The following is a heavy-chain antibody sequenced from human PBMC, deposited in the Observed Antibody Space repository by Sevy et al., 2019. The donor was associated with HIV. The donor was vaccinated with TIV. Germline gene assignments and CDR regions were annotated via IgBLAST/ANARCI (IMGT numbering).Heavy chain of an antibody. D-gene: IGHD1-1*01. CDR1: GFTFSSYA. J-gene: IGHJ6*02. CDR3: AKDRLEPRVYYGMDV. V-gene: IGHV3-23*01. CDR2: ISGSGGST. Sequence: GGSLRLSCAASGFTFSSYAMSWVRQAPGKGLEWVSAISGSGGSTYYADSVKGRFTISRDNSKNRLYLQMNSLRAEDTAVYYCAKDRLEPRVYYGMDVWGQGTTVTVSS.